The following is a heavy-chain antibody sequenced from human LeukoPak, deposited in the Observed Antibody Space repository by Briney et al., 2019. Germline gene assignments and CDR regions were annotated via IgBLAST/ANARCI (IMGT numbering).Heavy chain of an antibody. Sequence: ASVKISCQVSGYTFTDYYMHWVQQAPGKGLEWMGLVHPEDGETIYAEKFQGRVTITPDTSTDTAYMELSSLRSEDTAVYYCATSPKVGATIGAFDIWGQGTMVTVSS. CDR3: ATSPKVGATIGAFDI. V-gene: IGHV1-69-2*01. CDR2: VHPEDGET. J-gene: IGHJ3*02. CDR1: GYTFTDYY. D-gene: IGHD1-26*01.